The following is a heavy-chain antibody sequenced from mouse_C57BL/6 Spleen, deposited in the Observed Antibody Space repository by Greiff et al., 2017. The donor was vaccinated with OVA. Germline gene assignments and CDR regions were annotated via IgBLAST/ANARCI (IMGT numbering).Heavy chain of an antibody. CDR1: GFTFSSYA. CDR3: TRDRRTAQATPGAMGY. Sequence: EVHLVESGEGLVKPGGSLKLSCAASGFTFSSYAMSWVRQTPEKRLEWVAYISSGGDYIYYADTVKGRFTISRDNARNTLYLQMSSLKSEDTAMYYCTRDRRTAQATPGAMGYWGQGTSVTVSS. V-gene: IGHV5-9-1*02. CDR2: ISSGGDYI. J-gene: IGHJ4*01. D-gene: IGHD3-2*02.